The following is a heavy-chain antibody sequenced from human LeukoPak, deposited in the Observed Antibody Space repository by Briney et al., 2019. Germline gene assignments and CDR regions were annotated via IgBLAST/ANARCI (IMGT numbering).Heavy chain of an antibody. CDR1: GGSISSYY. D-gene: IGHD6-6*01. CDR2: IYYSGST. Sequence: SETLSLTCTVSGGSISSYYWSWIRQPPGKGLEWFGYIYYSGSTNYNPSLKSRVTISVDTSKNQFSLKLSSVTAADTAVYYCASLAARRTFDYWGQGTLVTVSS. J-gene: IGHJ4*02. V-gene: IGHV4-59*01. CDR3: ASLAARRTFDY.